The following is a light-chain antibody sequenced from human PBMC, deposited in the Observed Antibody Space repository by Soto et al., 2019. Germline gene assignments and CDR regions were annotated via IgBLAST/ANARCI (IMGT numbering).Light chain of an antibody. V-gene: IGLV1-44*01. J-gene: IGLJ2*01. CDR3: AAWDDSLNGHVV. Sequence: QSVLTQPPSASGTPGQRVTTSCSGSSSNIGGNIVNWYQQLPGTAPKLLINSNNQRPSGVPDRFSGSKSGTSASLAISGLQSEDEADYYCAAWDDSLNGHVVFGGGTKLTVL. CDR2: SNN. CDR1: SSNIGGNI.